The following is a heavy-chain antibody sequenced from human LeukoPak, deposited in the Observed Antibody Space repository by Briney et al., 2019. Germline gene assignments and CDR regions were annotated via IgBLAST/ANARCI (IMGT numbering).Heavy chain of an antibody. Sequence: PEGSLRLSCAASGFTFSNYAMSWVRQAPGKGLEWVSTIRTSGDNTYYADSVKGRFTISRDNSKNTLYLQMISLRAEDTALYYCAKCVTGWPNWFDPWGQGTLVTVSS. V-gene: IGHV3-23*01. J-gene: IGHJ5*02. CDR3: AKCVTGWPNWFDP. CDR2: IRTSGDNT. CDR1: GFTFSNYA. D-gene: IGHD6-19*01.